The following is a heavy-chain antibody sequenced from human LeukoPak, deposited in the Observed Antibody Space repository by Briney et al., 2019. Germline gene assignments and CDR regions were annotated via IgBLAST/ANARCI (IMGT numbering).Heavy chain of an antibody. CDR3: ARLDNTLDV. J-gene: IGHJ6*02. V-gene: IGHV4-39*02. D-gene: IGHD2-2*03. CDR1: GGSISSRRHS. Sequence: SETLSLTCTVSGGSISSRRHSWGWIRQPPGKGLEWIGSIFYSGSTYYNPSLRGRVTISVGTSTNHFSLKLNSVTAADTAVYYCARLDNTLDVWGQGTTVTVSS. CDR2: IFYSGST.